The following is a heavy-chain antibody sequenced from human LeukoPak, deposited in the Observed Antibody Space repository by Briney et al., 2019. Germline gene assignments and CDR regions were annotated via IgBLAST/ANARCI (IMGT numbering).Heavy chain of an antibody. D-gene: IGHD2-15*01. CDR3: ARDRSGGSCYLDY. V-gene: IGHV3-7*01. J-gene: IGHJ4*02. CDR2: IKQDGSEK. CDR1: GFTFSSYW. Sequence: GGSLRLSCAASGFTFSSYWMSWVRQAPGKGLKWVANIKQDGSEKYYVDSVKGRFTISRDNAKNSLYLQMNSLRAEDTAVYYCARDRSGGSCYLDYWGQGTLVTVSS.